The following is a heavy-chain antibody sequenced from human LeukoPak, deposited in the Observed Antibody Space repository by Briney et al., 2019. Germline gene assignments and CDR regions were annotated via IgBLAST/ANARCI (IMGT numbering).Heavy chain of an antibody. CDR1: GFTFSSHW. CDR2: IKQDGSDI. D-gene: IGHD3-22*01. J-gene: IGHJ3*01. Sequence: GGSLRLSCAASGFTFSSHWMSWVRQAPGKGLEWVANIKQDGSDIYYVDSVKGRFTISRDNAKNSLYLQLNSLRAEDTAVYYCARNYSDNPNWGDAFDVWGQGTMVTVSS. V-gene: IGHV3-7*01. CDR3: ARNYSDNPNWGDAFDV.